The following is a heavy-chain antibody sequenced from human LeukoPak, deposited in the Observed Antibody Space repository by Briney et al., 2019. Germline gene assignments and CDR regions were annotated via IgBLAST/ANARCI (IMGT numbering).Heavy chain of an antibody. V-gene: IGHV1-69*13. J-gene: IGHJ6*03. D-gene: IGHD3-10*01. CDR3: ARKGALWFGELFHYMDV. CDR1: GGTFSSYA. Sequence: SGKVSCKASGGTFSSYAIRWVRQAPGQGLEWMGGIIPIFGTANYAKKFQGRVTINADESPSTASMELSSLRSEDTAVYYCARKGALWFGELFHYMDVWGKGTTVTVSS. CDR2: IIPIFGTA.